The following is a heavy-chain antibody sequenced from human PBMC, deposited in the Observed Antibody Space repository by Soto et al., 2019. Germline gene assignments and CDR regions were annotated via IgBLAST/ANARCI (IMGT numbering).Heavy chain of an antibody. D-gene: IGHD1-26*01. J-gene: IGHJ4*02. Sequence: QVQLVESGGGVVQPGRSLRLSCAASGFTFSSYGMHWVRQAPGKGLEWVAVISYDGSNKYYADSVKGRFTISRDNSKNTLYLQMNSLRAEDTAVYYCAKDRFWVVGATVDYWGQGTLVTVSS. CDR1: GFTFSSYG. CDR3: AKDRFWVVGATVDY. CDR2: ISYDGSNK. V-gene: IGHV3-30*18.